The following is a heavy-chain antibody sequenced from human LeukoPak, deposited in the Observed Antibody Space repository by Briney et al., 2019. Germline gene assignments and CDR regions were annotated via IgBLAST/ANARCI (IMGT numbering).Heavy chain of an antibody. J-gene: IGHJ3*02. Sequence: PSETLSLTCTVSGGSISNYYWSWIRQPPGKGLEWIGYIYYSGSTNYNPSLKSRVTISVDTSKNQFSLKLSSVTAADTAVYYCARDRTNYDSSGYYGDAFDIWGQGTMVTVSS. CDR2: IYYSGST. D-gene: IGHD3-22*01. V-gene: IGHV4-59*01. CDR1: GGSISNYY. CDR3: ARDRTNYDSSGYYGDAFDI.